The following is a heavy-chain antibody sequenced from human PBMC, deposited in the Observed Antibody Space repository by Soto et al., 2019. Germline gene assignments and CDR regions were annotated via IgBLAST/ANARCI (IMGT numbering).Heavy chain of an antibody. V-gene: IGHV1-69*01. J-gene: IGHJ4*02. CDR2: IIPIFGTA. CDR1: GGTFSSYA. CDR3: AIPRQWWLQSDY. D-gene: IGHD2-15*01. Sequence: QVQLVQSGAEVKKPGSSVKVSCKASGGTFSSYAISWVRQAPGQGLEWRGGIIPIFGTANYAQKIQGRVTITAEQTTTTAYTEMSSLRSEYTAVYYCAIPRQWWLQSDYWGQGTLLTVSS.